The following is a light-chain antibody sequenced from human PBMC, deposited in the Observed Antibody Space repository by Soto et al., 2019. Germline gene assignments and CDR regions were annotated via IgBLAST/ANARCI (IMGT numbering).Light chain of an antibody. V-gene: IGKV3-15*01. J-gene: IGKJ1*01. CDR1: QSINSN. Sequence: EIVMTQSPATLSVSPGERATLSCRASQSINSNLAWYQRTPGQAPRLLIYGATTRDTGVAARFSGSGSGTEFTLTISSLQSEDSAVYYGQQYNDWPRTFGQGTKVEIK. CDR3: QQYNDWPRT. CDR2: GAT.